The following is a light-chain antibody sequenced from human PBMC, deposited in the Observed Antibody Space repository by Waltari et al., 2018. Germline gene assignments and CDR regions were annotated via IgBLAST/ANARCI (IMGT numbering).Light chain of an antibody. CDR1: QRVTSQ. J-gene: IGKJ1*01. CDR3: QQRSKWPWS. CDR2: DAS. Sequence: EIVLTQSPAPLSLSPGERATLSCRASQRVTSQLAWYQPKPGQAPRLLINDASIRVTGISARFSGSGSGTDFTLTISSLGPEDFAVYYCQQRSKWPWSFGQGTKVEIK. V-gene: IGKV3-11*01.